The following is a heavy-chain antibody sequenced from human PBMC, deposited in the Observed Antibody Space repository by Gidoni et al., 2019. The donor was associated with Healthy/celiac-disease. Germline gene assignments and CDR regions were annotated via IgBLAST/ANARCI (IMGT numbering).Heavy chain of an antibody. Sequence: QVQLVESGGGVVQPGRSLRLSCAASGFTFSSYGMHWVRQAPGKGLEWVAVISYDGSNKYYADSVKGRFTISRDNSKNTLYLQMNSLRAEDTAVYYCATSRGGWELLNHAFDIWGQGTMVTVSS. CDR2: ISYDGSNK. D-gene: IGHD1-26*01. V-gene: IGHV3-30*03. CDR3: ATSRGGWELLNHAFDI. CDR1: GFTFSSYG. J-gene: IGHJ3*02.